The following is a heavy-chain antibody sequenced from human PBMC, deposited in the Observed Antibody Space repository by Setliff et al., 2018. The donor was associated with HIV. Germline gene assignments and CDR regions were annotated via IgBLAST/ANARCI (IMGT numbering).Heavy chain of an antibody. V-gene: IGHV1-2*06. J-gene: IGHJ4*02. CDR3: ARDANYGSSGYDREYFDY. CDR1: GYTFTGYY. CDR2: INPNSGDT. Sequence: ASVKVSCKASGYTFTGYYVHWVRQAPGQGLEWVGRINPNSGDTNYAQKFQGRVTMTRDTSISTVYMELTSLRSDDTAIYYCARDANYGSSGYDREYFDYWGQGTLVTVSS. D-gene: IGHD5-12*01.